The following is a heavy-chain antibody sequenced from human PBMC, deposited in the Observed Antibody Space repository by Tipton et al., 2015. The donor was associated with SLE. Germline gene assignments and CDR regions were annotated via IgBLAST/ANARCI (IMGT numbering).Heavy chain of an antibody. CDR2: IYYSGST. V-gene: IGHV4-59*11. CDR3: AREDLDAFDI. CDR1: GGSISSHY. Sequence: TLSLTCTVSGGSISSHYWSWIRQPPGKGLEWIGYIYYSGSTNYNPSLKSRVTISVDTSKNQFSLKLSSVTAADTAVYYCAREDLDAFDIWGQGTMVTVSS. J-gene: IGHJ3*02.